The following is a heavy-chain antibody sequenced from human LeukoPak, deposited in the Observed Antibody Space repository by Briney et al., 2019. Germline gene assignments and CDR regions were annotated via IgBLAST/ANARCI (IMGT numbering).Heavy chain of an antibody. CDR3: ARSPRGGYGGYFDY. CDR1: GYTFTGYY. Sequence: GASVKVSCKASGYTFTGYYMHWVRQAPGQGLEWMGWINPNSGGTNYAQKFQGWVTMTRDTSISTAYMELSRLRSDDTAVYYCARSPRGGYGGYFDYWGQGTLVTVSS. D-gene: IGHD4-23*01. J-gene: IGHJ4*02. CDR2: INPNSGGT. V-gene: IGHV1-2*04.